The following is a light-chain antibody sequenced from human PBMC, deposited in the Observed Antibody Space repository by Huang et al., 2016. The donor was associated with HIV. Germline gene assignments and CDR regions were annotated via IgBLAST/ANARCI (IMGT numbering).Light chain of an antibody. CDR2: GAS. V-gene: IGKV3-15*01. CDR3: QQCNNWPLT. CDR1: QSVSSN. Sequence: EIVMTQSPATLSVSPGERATLSCRASQSVSSNLAWYQQKPGQAPRLLIYGASTRATGIPARFSGSGAGTEFTLTRSSLQSEDFAVYYCQQCNNWPLTFGQGTKVEIK. J-gene: IGKJ1*01.